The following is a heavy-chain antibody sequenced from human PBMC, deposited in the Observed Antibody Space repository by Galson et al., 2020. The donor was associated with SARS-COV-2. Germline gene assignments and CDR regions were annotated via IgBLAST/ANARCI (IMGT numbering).Heavy chain of an antibody. V-gene: IGHV4-39*07. CDR2: IYYSGPT. J-gene: IGHJ4*02. CDR3: VRVPMDMTRRLGAIDF. Sequence: SETLYLTCTVPGGSISSTSHYWGWIRQPPGKGLEWIGSIYYSGPTYDNPSLKSRFTMSVDTSKNQFSLQLTSVTAADTAIYYCVRVPMDMTRRLGAIDFWGQGTLVTVSS. CDR1: GGSISSTSHY. D-gene: IGHD2-2*03.